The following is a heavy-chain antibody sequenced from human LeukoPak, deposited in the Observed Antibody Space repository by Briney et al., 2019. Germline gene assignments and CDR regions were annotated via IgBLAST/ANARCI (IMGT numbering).Heavy chain of an antibody. CDR1: GFIVRSNH. D-gene: IGHD1-14*01. CDR3: ARERPDSRNLDS. V-gene: IGHV3-66*01. Sequence: GGSLRLSSAAFGFIVRSNHINWVRQAPGMGLEWVSITYSGETTYYADSVRGRFIISRDDSKNTLSLEMNDLRVEDTAVYYCARERPDSRNLDSWGRGALVTVSS. CDR2: TYSGETT. J-gene: IGHJ4*02.